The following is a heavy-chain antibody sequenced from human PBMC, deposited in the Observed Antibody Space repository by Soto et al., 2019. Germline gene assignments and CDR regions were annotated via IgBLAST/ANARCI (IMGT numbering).Heavy chain of an antibody. D-gene: IGHD2-2*01. Sequence: SETLSLTCTVSGGSISSGDYYWSWIRQPPGKGLEWIGYIYYSGSTYYNPSLKSRVTISVDTSKNQFSLKLSSVTAADTAVYYCARVTGLYQPLLYFDYWGQGTLVTVS. CDR1: GGSISSGDYY. CDR3: ARVTGLYQPLLYFDY. J-gene: IGHJ4*02. CDR2: IYYSGST. V-gene: IGHV4-30-4*01.